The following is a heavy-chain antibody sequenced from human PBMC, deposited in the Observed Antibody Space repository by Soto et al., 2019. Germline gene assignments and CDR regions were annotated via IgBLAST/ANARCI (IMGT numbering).Heavy chain of an antibody. J-gene: IGHJ6*02. CDR2: INPNSGGT. CDR3: ARDLLSSRYSYGFSYYYGMDV. V-gene: IGHV1-2*02. Sequence: EASVKVSCKASGYTFTGYYMHWVRQAPGQGLEWMGWINPNSGGTNYAQKFQGRVTMTRDTSISTAYMELSRLRSDDTAVYYCARDLLSSRYSYGFSYYYGMDVWGQGTTVTVSS. D-gene: IGHD5-18*01. CDR1: GYTFTGYY.